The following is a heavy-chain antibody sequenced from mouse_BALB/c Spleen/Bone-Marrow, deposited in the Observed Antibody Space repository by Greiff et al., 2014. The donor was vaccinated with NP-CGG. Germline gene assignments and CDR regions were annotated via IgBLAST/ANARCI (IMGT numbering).Heavy chain of an antibody. D-gene: IGHD1-1*01. Sequence: EVQLQQSGTELARPGASLKMSCKASGYTFTSYWMHWVKQRPGQGLEWIGAIYPGNSDTSYNQKFKGKAKLTAVTSTSTAYMELSSLTNEDSAVYYGTRVITAVLATRAMDYWGQGSSVTVSS. J-gene: IGHJ4*01. CDR3: TRVITAVLATRAMDY. V-gene: IGHV1-5*01. CDR1: GYTFTSYW. CDR2: IYPGNSDT.